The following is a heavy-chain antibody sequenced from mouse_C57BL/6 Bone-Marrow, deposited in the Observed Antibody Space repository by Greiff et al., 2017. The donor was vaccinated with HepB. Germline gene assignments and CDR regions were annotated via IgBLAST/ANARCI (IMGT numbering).Heavy chain of an antibody. CDR3: ARGAYGNYVLYWYFDV. Sequence: VQRVESGPELVKPGASVKLSCKASGYTFTSYDINWVKQRPGQGLEWIGWIYPRDGSTKYNEKFKGKATLTVDKSSSTAYMELRSLTSEDSAVYYCARGAYGNYVLYWYFDVWGTGTTVTVSS. CDR1: GYTFTSYD. CDR2: IYPRDGST. V-gene: IGHV1-85*01. J-gene: IGHJ1*03. D-gene: IGHD2-1*01.